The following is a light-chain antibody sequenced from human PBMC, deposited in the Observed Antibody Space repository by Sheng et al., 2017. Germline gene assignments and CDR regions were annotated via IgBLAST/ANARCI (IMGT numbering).Light chain of an antibody. V-gene: IGKV1-33*01. CDR1: QDISYY. J-gene: IGKJ3*01. CDR2: DAS. CDR3: QKYNSVPGT. Sequence: DIQMTQSPSSLSASVGGRVTVTCQASQDISYYLNWYQQKPGKAPQLLIYDASNLETGVPSRFSGSGSGTDFTFTISSLQPEDFATYYCQKYNSVPGTFGPGTRVDFK.